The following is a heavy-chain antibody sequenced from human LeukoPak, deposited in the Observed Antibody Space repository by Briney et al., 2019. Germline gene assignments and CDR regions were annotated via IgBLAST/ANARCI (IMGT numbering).Heavy chain of an antibody. CDR1: GGSISSGDYY. V-gene: IGHV4-61*10. Sequence: SETLSLTCTVSGGSISSGDYYWSWIRQPAGKGLEWIGYISYSGSTNYNPSLKSRVTISVDTSKNQLSLKLNSVTAADTAVYYCARYIWGSYPTFEDYWGQGSLVTVSS. CDR3: ARYIWGSYPTFEDY. J-gene: IGHJ4*02. CDR2: ISYSGST. D-gene: IGHD3-16*02.